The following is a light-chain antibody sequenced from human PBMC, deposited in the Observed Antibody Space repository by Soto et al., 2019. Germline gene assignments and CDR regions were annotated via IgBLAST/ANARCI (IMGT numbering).Light chain of an antibody. V-gene: IGKV4-1*01. CDR1: QSVLYSSNNKNC. Sequence: DIVMAQSPDSLAVSLGERATINCKSSQSVLYSSNNKNCLAWYQQKPGQPPKLLIYWASTRESGVPDRFSGSGSGTDFTLTISSLQAEDVAVYYCQQYYSTPFTVGPGTKVDIK. J-gene: IGKJ3*01. CDR2: WAS. CDR3: QQYYSTPFT.